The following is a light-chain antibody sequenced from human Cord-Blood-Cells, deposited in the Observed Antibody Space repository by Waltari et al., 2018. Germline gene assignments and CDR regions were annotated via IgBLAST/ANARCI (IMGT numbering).Light chain of an antibody. CDR1: QDISNY. J-gene: IGKJ4*01. CDR3: QQYDNLLLT. CDR2: DAS. V-gene: IGKV1-33*01. Sequence: DIQMTQSPSSLSASVGDRVTITCQASQDISNYLNWHQQKPGKAPKLLIYDASNLETGVPSRFSGIGSGTDFTFTISSLQPEDIATYYCQQYDNLLLTFGGGTKVEIK.